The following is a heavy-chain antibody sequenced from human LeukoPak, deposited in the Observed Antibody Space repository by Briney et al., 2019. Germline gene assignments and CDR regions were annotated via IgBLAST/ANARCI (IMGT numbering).Heavy chain of an antibody. CDR1: GGTFSSYA. CDR3: ARVKTDLFYYDSSGYYFDY. Sequence: SVKVSCKASGGTFSSYAISWVRQAPGQGLEWMGGIIPIFGTANYAQKFQDRVTITADESTSTAYMELSSLRSEDTAVYYCARVKTDLFYYDSSGYYFDYWGQGTLVTVSS. J-gene: IGHJ4*02. D-gene: IGHD3-22*01. CDR2: IIPIFGTA. V-gene: IGHV1-69*01.